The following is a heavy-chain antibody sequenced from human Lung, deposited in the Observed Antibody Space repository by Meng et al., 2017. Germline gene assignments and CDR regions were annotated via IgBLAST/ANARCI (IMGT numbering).Heavy chain of an antibody. CDR2: INHSGST. Sequence: QVQLQQWGAGLLKPSETLALTCVVSVGSFGDYYWSWIRQPPGKGLEWIGEINHSGSTNYNPSLESRATISVDTSQNNLSLKLSSVTAADSAVYYCARGPTTMAHDFDYWGQGTLVTVSS. CDR1: VGSFGDYY. CDR3: ARGPTTMAHDFDY. J-gene: IGHJ4*02. V-gene: IGHV4-34*01. D-gene: IGHD4-11*01.